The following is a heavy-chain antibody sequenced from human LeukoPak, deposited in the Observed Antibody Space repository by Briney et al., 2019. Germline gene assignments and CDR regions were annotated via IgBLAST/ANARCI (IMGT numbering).Heavy chain of an antibody. J-gene: IGHJ3*02. D-gene: IGHD3-22*01. CDR1: GYSISSGYY. V-gene: IGHV4-38-2*02. Sequence: TSETLSLTCTVSGYSISSGYYWGWIRQPPGKGLEWIGSIYHSGSTYYNPSLKSRATISVDTSKNQFSLKLSSVTAADTAVYFCARGPYSYDSSGAFDIWGQGTMVTVSS. CDR2: IYHSGST. CDR3: ARGPYSYDSSGAFDI.